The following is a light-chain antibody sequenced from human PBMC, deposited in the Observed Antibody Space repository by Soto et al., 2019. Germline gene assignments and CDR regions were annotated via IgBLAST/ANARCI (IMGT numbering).Light chain of an antibody. CDR2: DAS. CDR1: QSISSW. CDR3: QQYNSFPLT. J-gene: IGKJ4*01. V-gene: IGKV1-5*01. Sequence: DIQMTQSPSTLSASVGDRVTITCRASQSISSWLTWYQQKPGEAPKVLIYDASSLGSGVPSRFSGSGSGTKFTLTISSLQPDDFATYYRQQYNSFPLTFGGGTKVEIK.